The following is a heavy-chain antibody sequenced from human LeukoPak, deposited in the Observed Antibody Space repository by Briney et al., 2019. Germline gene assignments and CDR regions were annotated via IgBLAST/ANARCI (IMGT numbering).Heavy chain of an antibody. J-gene: IGHJ3*02. D-gene: IGHD1-26*01. V-gene: IGHV3-7*01. CDR1: GFTFSSYW. Sequence: GGSLRLSCAASGFTFSSYWMSWVRQAPGKGLEWVANIKQDGSEKYYVDSVKGRFTISRDNAKNSLYLQMNSLRGEDTAVYYCARAGGTYYGIAFDMWGLGTMVTVSS. CDR2: IKQDGSEK. CDR3: ARAGGTYYGIAFDM.